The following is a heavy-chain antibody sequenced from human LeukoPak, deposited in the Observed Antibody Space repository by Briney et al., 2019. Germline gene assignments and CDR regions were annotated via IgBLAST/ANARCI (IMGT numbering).Heavy chain of an antibody. CDR1: GFTFSSYA. D-gene: IGHD4-17*01. J-gene: IGHJ4*02. CDR3: ARDPLVTTFRYYFDY. CDR2: VSYDGSNK. V-gene: IGHV3-30-3*01. Sequence: GRSLRLSCAASGFTFSSYAMHWVRQGPGKGLEWVAVVSYDGSNKYYADSVKGRFTISRDNSKNTLYLQMNSLRAEDTAVYYCARDPLVTTFRYYFDYWGQGTLVTVSS.